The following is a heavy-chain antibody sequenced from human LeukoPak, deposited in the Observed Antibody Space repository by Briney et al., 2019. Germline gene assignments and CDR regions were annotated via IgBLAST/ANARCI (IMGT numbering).Heavy chain of an antibody. V-gene: IGHV4-59*01. D-gene: IGHD2-8*01. Sequence: SETLSLTCTVSGASISSYYWTWIRQPPGKGLESIGYISYSGSTNYNSSLKSRVTISLDTSKNQFSLRLSSVTAADTAVYYCARAHCTNGICYSIDSWDQGTLVTVSS. CDR3: ARAHCTNGICYSIDS. CDR2: ISYSGST. J-gene: IGHJ4*02. CDR1: GASISSYY.